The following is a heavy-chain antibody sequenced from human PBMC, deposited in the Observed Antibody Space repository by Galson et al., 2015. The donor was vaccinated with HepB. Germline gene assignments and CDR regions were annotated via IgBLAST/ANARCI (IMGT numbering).Heavy chain of an antibody. CDR1: GGTFSSYA. CDR3: AKPRSRCSGLIDGMDV. Sequence: SVKVSCKASGGTFSSYAISWVRQAPGQGLEWMGRIIPILGIANYAQKFQGRVTITADKSPSTAYMELSSLRSEDTAVYYCAKPRSRCSGLIDGMDVWGQGTTVTVSS. CDR2: IIPILGIA. V-gene: IGHV1-69*04. J-gene: IGHJ6*02. D-gene: IGHD6-19*01.